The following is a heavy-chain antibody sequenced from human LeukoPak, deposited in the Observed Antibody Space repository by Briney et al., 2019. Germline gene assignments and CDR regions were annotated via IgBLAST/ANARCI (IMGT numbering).Heavy chain of an antibody. D-gene: IGHD2-21*02. J-gene: IGHJ4*02. CDR3: ATLRGASTAVFDS. CDR2: IHYSGAT. CDR1: GGSISSDY. V-gene: IGHV4-59*08. Sequence: SETLSLTCTVSGGSISSDYWSWIRQSPGKRLEWIGYIHYSGATNYSPTLKSRVTISVDTSKNQFSLKLSSVTAADTALYYCATLRGASTAVFDSWGQGTLVTVSS.